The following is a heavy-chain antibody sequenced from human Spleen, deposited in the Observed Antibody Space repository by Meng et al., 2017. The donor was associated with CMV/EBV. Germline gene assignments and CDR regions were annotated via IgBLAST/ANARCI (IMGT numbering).Heavy chain of an antibody. CDR3: ARVGGPPYCSSTSCYIEGDYYYYYGMDV. CDR1: GGTFSSYT. Sequence: SVKVSCKASGGTFSSYTISWVRQAPGQGLEWMGRIIPILGIANYAQKSQGRVTITADKSTSTAYMELSSLRSEDTAVYYCARVGGPPYCSSTSCYIEGDYYYYYGMDVWGQGTTVTVSS. J-gene: IGHJ6*02. CDR2: IIPILGIA. V-gene: IGHV1-69*02. D-gene: IGHD2-2*02.